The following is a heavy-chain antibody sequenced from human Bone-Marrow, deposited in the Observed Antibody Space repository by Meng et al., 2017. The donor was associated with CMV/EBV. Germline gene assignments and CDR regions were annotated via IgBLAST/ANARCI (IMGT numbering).Heavy chain of an antibody. V-gene: IGHV3-21*01. CDR3: AREYNWNYVY. CDR2: ISSSSSYI. J-gene: IGHJ4*02. CDR1: GFTFSSYS. D-gene: IGHD1-7*01. Sequence: GGSLRLSCAASGFTFSSYSMNWVRQAPGKGLEWVSSISSSSSYIYYADSLKGRFTISRDNAKNSLYLQMNSLRAEDTAVYYCAREYNWNYVYWGQGTLVTVSS.